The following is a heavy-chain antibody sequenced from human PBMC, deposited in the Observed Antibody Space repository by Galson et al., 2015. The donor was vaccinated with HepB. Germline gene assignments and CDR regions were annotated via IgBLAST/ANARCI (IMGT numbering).Heavy chain of an antibody. CDR2: INDDGTSI. D-gene: IGHD3-10*01. CDR1: GFTLRTYW. Sequence: SLRLSCAVSGFTLRTYWMHWVRQIPGKGLVWVSRINDDGTSISYADSVKGRFTISRDNAKNTLYLQMNSLRAEDTALYYCARDSGWDRPFDFWGQGTLVTVSS. V-gene: IGHV3-74*01. J-gene: IGHJ4*02. CDR3: ARDSGWDRPFDF.